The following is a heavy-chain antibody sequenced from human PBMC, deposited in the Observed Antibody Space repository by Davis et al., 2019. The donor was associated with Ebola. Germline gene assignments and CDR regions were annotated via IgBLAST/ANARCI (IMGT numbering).Heavy chain of an antibody. CDR1: GFTFSSYA. V-gene: IGHV3-30*04. D-gene: IGHD4-11*01. CDR2: ISYDGSNK. CDR3: TTGATVTTVWGWGQHDSTDY. Sequence: GESLKISCAASGFTFSSYAMHWVRQAPGKGLEWVAVISYDGSNKYYADSVKGRFTISRDDSKNTLYLQMNSLKTEDTAVYYCTTGATVTTVWGWGQHDSTDYWGQGTLVTVSS. J-gene: IGHJ4*02.